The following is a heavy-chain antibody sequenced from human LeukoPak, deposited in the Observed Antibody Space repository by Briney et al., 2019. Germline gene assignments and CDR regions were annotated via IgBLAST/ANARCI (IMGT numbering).Heavy chain of an antibody. J-gene: IGHJ6*02. CDR2: IYSGGNT. V-gene: IGHV3-53*01. CDR1: GFTVSSHY. Sequence: GGSLRLSCAASGFTVSSHYMSWVRQAPGKGLEWVSVIYSGGNTYCADSVKGRFTISRDNSKNTLYLQMNSLRADDTAVFYCASPSYSSSLYGMDVWGQGTTVTVSS. CDR3: ASPSYSSSLYGMDV. D-gene: IGHD6-13*01.